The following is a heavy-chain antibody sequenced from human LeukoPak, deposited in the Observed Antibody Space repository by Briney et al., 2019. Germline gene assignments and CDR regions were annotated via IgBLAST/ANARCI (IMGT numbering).Heavy chain of an antibody. CDR3: ARVDPHLRWITDY. Sequence: ASVKVSCKASGYTFTSYDINWVRQATGQGLEWMGWMNPNSGNTGYAQKFQGRVTITADESTSTAYMELSSLRSEDTAVYYCARVDPHLRWITDYWGQGTLVTVSS. V-gene: IGHV1-8*03. J-gene: IGHJ4*02. CDR1: GYTFTSYD. D-gene: IGHD4-23*01. CDR2: MNPNSGNT.